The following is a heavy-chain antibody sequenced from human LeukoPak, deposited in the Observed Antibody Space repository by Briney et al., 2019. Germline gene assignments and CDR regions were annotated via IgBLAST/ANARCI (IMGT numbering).Heavy chain of an antibody. CDR2: IFHSGST. V-gene: IGHV4-59*08. CDR3: ARLATYGDFSD. Sequence: KTSETLSLTCTVSGGSISGYYWSWVRQPPGKGLEWIGYIFHSGSTKYNPSLESRVTISIDTSKNQFSLRLSSVTAADTAVYYCARLATYGDFSDWGQGTLVTVSS. J-gene: IGHJ4*02. D-gene: IGHD4-17*01. CDR1: GGSISGYY.